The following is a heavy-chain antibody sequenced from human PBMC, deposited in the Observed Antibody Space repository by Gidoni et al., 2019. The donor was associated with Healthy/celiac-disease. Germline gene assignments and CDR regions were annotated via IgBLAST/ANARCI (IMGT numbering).Heavy chain of an antibody. CDR1: GGTFSSYA. J-gene: IGHJ6*02. V-gene: IGHV1-69*01. Sequence: LVQSGAEFTKPGSSVTVSCKASGGTFSSYAISWVRQAPGQGLEWMGGIIPIFGTANYAQKCQGRVTITADESTSTAYMELSSLRSEDTAVYYCARADYYYDSRGYHYYYYYGMDVWGQGTTVTVSS. CDR2: IIPIFGTA. D-gene: IGHD3-22*01. CDR3: ARADYYYDSRGYHYYYYYGMDV.